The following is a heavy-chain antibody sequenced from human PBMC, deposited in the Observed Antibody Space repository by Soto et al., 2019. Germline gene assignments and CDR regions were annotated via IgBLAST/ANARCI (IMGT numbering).Heavy chain of an antibody. CDR2: ISSSSSTI. D-gene: IGHD5-12*01. J-gene: IGHJ4*02. V-gene: IGHV3-48*02. CDR3: AAGRMEWLRSGSFDY. Sequence: EVQLVESGGGLVQPGGSLRLSCAASGFTFSSYSMNWVRQAPGKGLEWVSYISSSSSTIYYADSVKGRFTISRDNAKNSLYLQMNSLRDEDTAVYYCAAGRMEWLRSGSFDYWGQGTLVTVSS. CDR1: GFTFSSYS.